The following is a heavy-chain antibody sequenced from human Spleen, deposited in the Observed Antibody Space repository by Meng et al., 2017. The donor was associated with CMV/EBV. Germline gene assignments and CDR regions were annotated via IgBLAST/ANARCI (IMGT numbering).Heavy chain of an antibody. CDR3: ARDSAVIPAAISYFDY. J-gene: IGHJ4*02. V-gene: IGHV3-23*01. D-gene: IGHD2-2*01. Sequence: GGSLRLSCAASGFTFSNYAMSWVRQAPGKGLEWVSSISGGGGSIFLANSVKGRFSVSRDNSKSTLYLQMNSLRAEDTAVYYCARDSAVIPAAISYFDYWGQGTLVTVSS. CDR2: ISGGGGSI. CDR1: GFTFSNYA.